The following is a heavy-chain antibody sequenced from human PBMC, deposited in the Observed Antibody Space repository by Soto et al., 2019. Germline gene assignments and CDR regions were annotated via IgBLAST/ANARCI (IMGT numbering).Heavy chain of an antibody. J-gene: IGHJ6*02. CDR3: IRQKYYDFWSGYYREYYYYGMDV. V-gene: IGHV3-73*01. D-gene: IGHD3-3*01. Sequence: GGSLRLSCAASGFTFSGSAMHWVRQASGKGLEWVGRIRSKANSYATAYAASVKGRFTISRDDSKNTAYLQMNSLKTEDTAVYYCIRQKYYDFWSGYYREYYYYGMDVWGQGTTVTVSS. CDR1: GFTFSGSA. CDR2: IRSKANSYAT.